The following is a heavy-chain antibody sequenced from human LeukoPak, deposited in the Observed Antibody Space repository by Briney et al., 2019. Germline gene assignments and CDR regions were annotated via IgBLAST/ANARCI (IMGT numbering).Heavy chain of an antibody. V-gene: IGHV4-59*01. CDR2: IYSSGGT. J-gene: IGHJ4*02. Sequence: SETLSLTCSVSGGPMSSYTWSWIRHSPGKGLEWIGYIYSSGGTNYNPSLKSRVTISIDTSKKQFSLKLRSVKTADTAVYHCARGGYIYGYWGQGILVTVSS. CDR1: GGPMSSYT. D-gene: IGHD5-18*01. CDR3: ARGGYIYGY.